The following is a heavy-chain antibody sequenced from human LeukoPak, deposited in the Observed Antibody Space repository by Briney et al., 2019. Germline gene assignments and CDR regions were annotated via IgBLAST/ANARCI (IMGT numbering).Heavy chain of an antibody. Sequence: GGSLRLFCAASVFTFSSYGMHWVRQAPGKGLEWVAFLQNDGSDKYLADSVKGRFTISRDNAKNSLYLQMNSLRAEDTAVYYCARDPSSGWYLKGWFDPWGQGTLVTVSS. CDR3: ARDPSSGWYLKGWFDP. J-gene: IGHJ5*02. CDR1: VFTFSSYG. V-gene: IGHV3-30*02. CDR2: LQNDGSDK. D-gene: IGHD6-19*01.